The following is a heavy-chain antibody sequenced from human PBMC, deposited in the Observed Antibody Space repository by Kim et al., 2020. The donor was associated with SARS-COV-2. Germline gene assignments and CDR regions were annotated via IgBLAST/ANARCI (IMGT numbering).Heavy chain of an antibody. CDR3: ARDGMDV. J-gene: IGHJ6*02. V-gene: IGHV1-69*04. Sequence: ILGIANYAQKFQGRVTITADKSTSTAYMELSSLRSEDTAVYYCARDGMDVWGQGTTVTVSS. CDR2: ILGIA.